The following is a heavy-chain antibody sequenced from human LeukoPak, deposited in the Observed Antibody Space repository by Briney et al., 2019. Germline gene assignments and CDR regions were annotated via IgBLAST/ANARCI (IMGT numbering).Heavy chain of an antibody. D-gene: IGHD3-10*01. CDR3: ARGSYYMVRGAPSYYYYMDV. J-gene: IGHJ6*03. CDR2: IYYGGSS. V-gene: IGHV4-59*01. CDR1: GGSISSYY. Sequence: SETLSLTCTVSGGSISSYYWSWIRQPPGKGLELIGYIYYGGSSNYNPSLKSRVTISLDTSKNQLSLKLSSVTAADTAVYYCARGSYYMVRGAPSYYYYMDVWGKGTKVTTSS.